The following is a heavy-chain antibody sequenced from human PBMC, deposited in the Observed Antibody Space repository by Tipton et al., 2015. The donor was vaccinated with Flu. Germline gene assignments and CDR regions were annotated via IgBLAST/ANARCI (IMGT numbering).Heavy chain of an antibody. V-gene: IGHV4-61*02. D-gene: IGHD3-22*01. Sequence: TLSLTCTVPGGSISSGSYYWSWLRQPAGKGLEWIGRIYTSGSTNYNPSLKSRVTISVDTSKNQFSLKLSPVTAADTDVYYCARVMHYYDSSGYYPIRFDAFDIWGQGTMVTVSS. CDR3: ARVMHYYDSSGYYPIRFDAFDI. CDR2: IYTSGST. CDR1: GGSISSGSYY. J-gene: IGHJ3*02.